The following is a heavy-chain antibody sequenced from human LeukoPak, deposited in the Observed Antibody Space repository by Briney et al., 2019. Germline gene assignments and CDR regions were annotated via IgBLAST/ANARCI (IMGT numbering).Heavy chain of an antibody. CDR3: ARERLRFLETPLPPSHYYYYMDV. CDR1: GGTFSSYA. D-gene: IGHD3-3*01. V-gene: IGHV1-69*04. J-gene: IGHJ6*03. CDR2: IIPILGIA. Sequence: SVKVSCKASGGTFSSYAISWVRQAPGQGLEWMGRIIPILGIANYAQKFQGRVTITADKSTSTACMELSSLRSEDTAVYYCARERLRFLETPLPPSHYYYYMDVWGKGTTVTVSS.